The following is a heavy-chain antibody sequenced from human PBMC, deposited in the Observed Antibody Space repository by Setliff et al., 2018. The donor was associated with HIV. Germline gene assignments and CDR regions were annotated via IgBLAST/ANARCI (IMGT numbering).Heavy chain of an antibody. CDR2: MNPNSGAT. CDR1: GYTFTNYD. V-gene: IGHV1-8*01. Sequence: RASVKVSCKASGYTFTNYDINWVRQATGQGLEWMGWMNPNSGATGYAQKFKDRFIMTRDTSISTAYMELSSLTSEDTAVYYCASGKGVRGVIIRGGLDVWGKGTTVTVS. D-gene: IGHD3-10*01. J-gene: IGHJ6*03. CDR3: ASGKGVRGVIIRGGLDV.